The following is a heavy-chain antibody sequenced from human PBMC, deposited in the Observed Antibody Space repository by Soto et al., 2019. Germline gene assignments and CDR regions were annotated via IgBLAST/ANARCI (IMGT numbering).Heavy chain of an antibody. CDR1: GGSISSYY. CDR2: IYTSGST. J-gene: IGHJ6*02. D-gene: IGHD6-6*01. Sequence: SETLSLTCTVSGGSISSYYWSWIRQPAGKGLEWIGRIYTSGSTNYNPSLKSRVTMSVDTSKNQFSLKLSSVTAADTAVYYCARILYSSSPPRYYYYGMDVWGQGTTVTVSS. CDR3: ARILYSSSPPRYYYYGMDV. V-gene: IGHV4-4*07.